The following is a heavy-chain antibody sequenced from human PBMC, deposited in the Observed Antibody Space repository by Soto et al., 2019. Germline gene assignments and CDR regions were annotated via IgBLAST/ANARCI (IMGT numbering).Heavy chain of an antibody. Sequence: GASVKVSCKASGFTFTSSAVQWVRQARGQRLEWIGWIVVGSGNTNYAQKFQERVTITRDMSTSTAYMELSSLRSEDTAVYYCAADYNSRNKGYSYGEYYFDYWGQGTLVTVSS. V-gene: IGHV1-58*01. J-gene: IGHJ4*02. CDR2: IVVGSGNT. CDR1: GFTFTSSA. D-gene: IGHD5-18*01. CDR3: AADYNSRNKGYSYGEYYFDY.